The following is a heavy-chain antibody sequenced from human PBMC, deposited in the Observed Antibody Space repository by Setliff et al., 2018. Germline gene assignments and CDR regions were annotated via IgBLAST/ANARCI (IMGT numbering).Heavy chain of an antibody. V-gene: IGHV4-34*01. J-gene: IGHJ4*02. CDR2: SNHGGST. D-gene: IGHD2-21*02. CDR1: GESFSNNY. CDR3: AKEYVVTWYRRDF. Sequence: SETLSLTCSVYGESFSNNYWSWIRQTPGKGLEWIGESNHGGSTSYHPSLKSRLTMSVDTSKNQISLKLSSVTAADTAVYYCAKEYVVTWYRRDFWGQGTLVTVSS.